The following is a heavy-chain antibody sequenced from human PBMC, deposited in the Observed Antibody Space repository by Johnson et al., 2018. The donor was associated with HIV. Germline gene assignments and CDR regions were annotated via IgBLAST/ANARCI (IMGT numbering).Heavy chain of an antibody. J-gene: IGHJ3*02. CDR2: IRYDENNA. Sequence: QVQLVESGGGVVQPGRSLRLSCAASGFTFSNFGLHWVRQAPGKGLEWVAFIRYDENNAYYADSVKGRFTISRDNSKNTLYLQMNSLRAEDTAVYYCTRRVVGATTDDAFDIWGQGTMVTVSS. V-gene: IGHV3-33*08. D-gene: IGHD1-26*01. CDR1: GFTFSNFG. CDR3: TRRVVGATTDDAFDI.